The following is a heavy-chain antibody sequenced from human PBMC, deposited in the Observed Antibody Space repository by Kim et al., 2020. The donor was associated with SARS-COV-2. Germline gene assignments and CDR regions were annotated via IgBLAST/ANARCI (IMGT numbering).Heavy chain of an antibody. D-gene: IGHD5-12*01. CDR3: AREYIVATIDAFDI. Sequence: GGSLRLSCAASGFTFSSYAMHWVRQAPGKGLEWVAVISYDGSNKYYADSVKGRFTISRDNSKNTLYLQMNSLRAEDTAVYYCAREYIVATIDAFDIWGQGTMVTVSS. V-gene: IGHV3-30*04. CDR1: GFTFSSYA. CDR2: ISYDGSNK. J-gene: IGHJ3*02.